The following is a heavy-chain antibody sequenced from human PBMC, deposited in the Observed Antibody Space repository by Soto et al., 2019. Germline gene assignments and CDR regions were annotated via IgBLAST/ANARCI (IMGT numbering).Heavy chain of an antibody. CDR2: INHSGST. V-gene: IGHV4-34*01. CDR3: ARGPTVTTLRYFDY. D-gene: IGHD4-17*01. CDR1: GGSFSGYY. J-gene: IGHJ4*02. Sequence: PSETLSLTCAVYGGSFSGYYWSWIRQPPGKGLEWIGEINHSGSTNYNPSLKSRVTISVDTSKNQFSLKLSSVTAADTAVYYCARGPTVTTLRYFDYWGQGTLVTVSS.